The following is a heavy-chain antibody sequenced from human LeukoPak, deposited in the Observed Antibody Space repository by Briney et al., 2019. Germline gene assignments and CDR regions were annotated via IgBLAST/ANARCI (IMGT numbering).Heavy chain of an antibody. J-gene: IGHJ6*03. V-gene: IGHV4-39*01. Sequence: SETLSLTCTVSGGSISSSSYYWGWIRQPPGKGLEWIGSIYYSGSTYYSPSLKSRVTISVDTSKNQFSLKLSSVTAADTAVYYCARPRYYYDSSGYPRLSDYYYMDVWGKGTTVTVSS. D-gene: IGHD3-22*01. CDR2: IYYSGST. CDR3: ARPRYYYDSSGYPRLSDYYYMDV. CDR1: GGSISSSSYY.